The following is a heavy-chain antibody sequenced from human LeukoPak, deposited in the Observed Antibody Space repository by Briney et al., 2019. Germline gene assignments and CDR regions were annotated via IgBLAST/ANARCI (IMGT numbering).Heavy chain of an antibody. CDR2: IYYSGST. Sequence: SETLSLTCTVSGGSISSYYWSWIRQPPGKGLEWIGYIYYSGSTNYNPSLKSRVTISVDTSKNQFSLKLSSVAAADTAVYYCASSIAAAGIFSYYYMDVWGKGTTVTISS. J-gene: IGHJ6*03. CDR1: GGSISSYY. D-gene: IGHD6-13*01. V-gene: IGHV4-59*01. CDR3: ASSIAAAGIFSYYYMDV.